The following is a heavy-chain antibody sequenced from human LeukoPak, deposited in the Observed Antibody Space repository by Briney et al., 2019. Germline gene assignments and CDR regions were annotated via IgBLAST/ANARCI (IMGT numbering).Heavy chain of an antibody. CDR3: TKEGGVATARYAFDI. V-gene: IGHV3-30*18. J-gene: IGHJ3*02. Sequence: GGSLRLSCAASGFTFSDHGMHWVRQAPGKGLEWVAVVSSDGGTTYYIDSVKGRFTVSRDNSKNTTYLQMNSLRDEDTAGYYCTKEGGVATARYAFDIWGQGTMVTVSS. D-gene: IGHD2-21*02. CDR2: VSSDGGTT. CDR1: GFTFSDHG.